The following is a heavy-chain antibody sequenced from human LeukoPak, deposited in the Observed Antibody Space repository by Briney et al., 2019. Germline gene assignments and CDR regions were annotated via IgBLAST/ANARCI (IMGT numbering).Heavy chain of an antibody. V-gene: IGHV4-59*07. D-gene: IGHD2-2*01. CDR3: ARRGCSSTSCSGDYYYYMDV. CDR2: IYYSGST. CDR1: GGSTNSFY. J-gene: IGHJ6*03. Sequence: YPSDTQSLTCTVSGGSTNSFYWSWIRHPPGGGLEWIGYIYYSGSTNYNPSLKSRVTISVDTSKNQFSLKLSSVTAADTAVYYCARRGCSSTSCSGDYYYYMDVWGKGTTVTVSS.